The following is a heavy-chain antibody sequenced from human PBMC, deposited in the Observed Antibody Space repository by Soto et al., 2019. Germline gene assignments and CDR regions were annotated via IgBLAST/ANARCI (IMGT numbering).Heavy chain of an antibody. J-gene: IGHJ6*02. CDR2: INPNSGDT. V-gene: IGHV1-2*02. CDR1: GYTFTGYY. CDR3: AKGGAIVAAGTRVYLYNAMDV. Sequence: ASVKVSCKASGYTFTGYYVHWVRQAPGQGLEWMGWINPNSGDTYLAQRFQGRVTMNRDTSIGTAFMELRGLTSDDTAEYYCAKGGAIVAAGTRVYLYNAMDVWGQGTTVTVSS. D-gene: IGHD1-26*01.